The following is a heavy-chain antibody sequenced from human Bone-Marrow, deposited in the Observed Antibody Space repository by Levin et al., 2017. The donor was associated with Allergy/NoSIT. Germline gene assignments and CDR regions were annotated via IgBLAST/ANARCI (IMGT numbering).Heavy chain of an antibody. CDR2: IYYSGST. J-gene: IGHJ5*02. Sequence: SQTLSLTCTVSGGSISSYYWSWIRQPPGKGLEWIGYIYYSGSTNYNPSLKSRVTISVDTSKNQFSLKLSSVTAADTAVYYCARTIVVVPAAPNWFDPWGQGTLVTVSS. CDR1: GGSISSYY. D-gene: IGHD2-2*01. CDR3: ARTIVVVPAAPNWFDP. V-gene: IGHV4-59*01.